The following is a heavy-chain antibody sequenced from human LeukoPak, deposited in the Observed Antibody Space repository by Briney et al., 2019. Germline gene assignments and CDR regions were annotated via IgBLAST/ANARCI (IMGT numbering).Heavy chain of an antibody. CDR1: GFTFSSYG. J-gene: IGHJ4*02. V-gene: IGHV3-30*18. CDR3: AKGSRFDWLAQGNY. D-gene: IGHD3-9*01. CDR2: ISYDGSNK. Sequence: GSLRLSCAASGFTFSSYGMHWVRQAPGKGLEWVAVISYDGSNKYYADSVKGRFTISRDNSKNTLYLQMNSLRAEDTAVYYCAKGSRFDWLAQGNYWGQGTLVTVSS.